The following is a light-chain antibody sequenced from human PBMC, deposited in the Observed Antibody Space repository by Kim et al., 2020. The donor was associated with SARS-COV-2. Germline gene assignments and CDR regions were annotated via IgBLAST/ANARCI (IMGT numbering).Light chain of an antibody. V-gene: IGKV3-20*01. CDR2: GAS. Sequence: LSPGERVTRSCRDSQSVSSDYLAWYQQKPGQAPRLLIYGASSRATGIPDRFSGSGSGTDFTLTITRLEPEDFAVYYCHQYGTSRTFGQGTKVDIK. CDR1: QSVSSDY. CDR3: HQYGTSRT. J-gene: IGKJ1*01.